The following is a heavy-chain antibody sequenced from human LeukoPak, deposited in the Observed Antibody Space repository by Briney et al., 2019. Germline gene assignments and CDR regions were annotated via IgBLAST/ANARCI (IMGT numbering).Heavy chain of an antibody. V-gene: IGHV3-23*01. CDR2: ISGSGGST. CDR1: GFTFSSYA. J-gene: IGHJ4*02. D-gene: IGHD3-22*01. Sequence: SGGSPRLSCAASGFTFSSYAMSWVRQAPGKGLEWVSAISGSGGSTYYADSVKGRFTISRDNSKNTLYLQMNSLRAEDTAVYYCATADYYDSSGYYRGSDYWGQGTLVTVSS. CDR3: ATADYYDSSGYYRGSDY.